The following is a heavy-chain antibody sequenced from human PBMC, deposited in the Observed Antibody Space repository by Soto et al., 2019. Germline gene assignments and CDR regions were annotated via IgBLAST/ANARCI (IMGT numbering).Heavy chain of an antibody. J-gene: IGHJ3*02. CDR2: ILPMFDIT. CDR3: SLGSWSAETFDI. CDR1: GGTFSTYT. Sequence: QVQLVQSGAEVKKPGSSVKVSCKASGGTFSTYTVVWVRQAPGQGLEWMGRILPMFDITNNEQRFQGRVTMTADKSTSTAYLELTSLRSEDTAVYYCSLGSWSAETFDIWGRGTMVTVSS. V-gene: IGHV1-69*02. D-gene: IGHD6-13*01.